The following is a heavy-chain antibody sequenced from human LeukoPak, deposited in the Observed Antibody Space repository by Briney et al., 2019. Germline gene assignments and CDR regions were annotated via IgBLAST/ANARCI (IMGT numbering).Heavy chain of an antibody. CDR2: INHNGNVN. J-gene: IGHJ6*02. Sequence: PGGSLRLSCAASGFTFSSYGMNWARQAPGRGLEWVASINHNGNVNYYVDSVKGRFTISRDNAKSSLYLQMSNLRAEDTAVYFCARGGGLDVWGQGATVTVSS. D-gene: IGHD3-16*01. CDR1: GFTFSSYG. CDR3: ARGGGLDV. V-gene: IGHV3-7*03.